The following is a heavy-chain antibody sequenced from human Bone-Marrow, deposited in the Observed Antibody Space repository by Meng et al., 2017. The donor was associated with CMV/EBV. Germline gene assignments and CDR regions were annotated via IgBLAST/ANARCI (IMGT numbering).Heavy chain of an antibody. CDR1: GFTFSSYW. D-gene: IGHD1-7*01. CDR2: IKQDGSEK. CDR3: ARETRWNYVDY. V-gene: IGHV3-7*03. J-gene: IGHJ6*01. Sequence: GESLKISCAASGFTFSSYWMSWVRQAPGKGLEWVANIKQDGSEKYYVDSVKGRFTISRDNAKNSLYLQMNSLRAEDTAVYYCARETRWNYVDYWGQGTTVTVYS.